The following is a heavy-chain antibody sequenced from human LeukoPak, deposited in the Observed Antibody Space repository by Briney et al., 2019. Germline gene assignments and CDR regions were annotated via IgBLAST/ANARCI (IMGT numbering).Heavy chain of an antibody. J-gene: IGHJ6*02. CDR3: ARAIESGMDV. D-gene: IGHD3-22*01. CDR2: ISSSSSYI. Sequence: PGGSLRLSCAASGFTFSNAWMSWVRQAPGKGLEWVSSISSSSSYIYYADSVKGRFTISRDNAKNSLYLQMNSLRAEDTAVYYCARAIESGMDVWGQGTTVTVSS. V-gene: IGHV3-21*01. CDR1: GFTFSNAW.